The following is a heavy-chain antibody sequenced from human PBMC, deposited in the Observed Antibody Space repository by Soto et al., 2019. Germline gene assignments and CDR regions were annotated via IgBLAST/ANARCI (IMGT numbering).Heavy chain of an antibody. J-gene: IGHJ3*02. V-gene: IGHV4-34*01. D-gene: IGHD3-3*01. Sequence: SETLSLTCAVYGGSFSGYYWSWIRQPPGKGLEWIGEINRSGSTNYNPSLKSRVTISVDTSKNQFSLKLSSVTAADTAVYYCARGKTYYDFWSGYYGKDAFDIWGQGTMVTVSS. CDR2: INRSGST. CDR3: ARGKTYYDFWSGYYGKDAFDI. CDR1: GGSFSGYY.